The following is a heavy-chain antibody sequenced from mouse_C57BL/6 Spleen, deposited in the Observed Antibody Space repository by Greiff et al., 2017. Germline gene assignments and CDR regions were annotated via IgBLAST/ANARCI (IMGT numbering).Heavy chain of an antibody. J-gene: IGHJ3*01. CDR2: IRSKSNNYAT. V-gene: IGHV10-1*01. CDR1: GFSFNTYA. Sequence: EVKLVESGGGLVQPKGSLKLSCAASGFSFNTYAMNWVRQAPGKGLEWVARIRSKSNNYATYYADSVKDRFTISRDDSESMLYLQMNNLKTEDTAMYYCVINDGSTVTWFAYWGQGTLVTVSA. CDR3: VINDGSTVTWFAY. D-gene: IGHD2-3*01.